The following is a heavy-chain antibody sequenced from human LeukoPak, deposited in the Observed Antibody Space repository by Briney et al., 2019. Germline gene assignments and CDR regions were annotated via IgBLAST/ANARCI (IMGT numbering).Heavy chain of an antibody. CDR2: IKSKGDGGTT. CDR1: GFSFSNAW. CDR3: VKYYDILTGYWAP. D-gene: IGHD3-9*01. V-gene: IGHV3-15*01. Sequence: GGSLRLSCAASGFSFSNAWTTWVRQAPGKGLEWGGRIKSKGDGGTTDYAAPVKVRFTISRDDSKNTLYLQMSSLKSEDTAVYYCVKYYDILTGYWAPWGQGTLVTVSS. J-gene: IGHJ4*02.